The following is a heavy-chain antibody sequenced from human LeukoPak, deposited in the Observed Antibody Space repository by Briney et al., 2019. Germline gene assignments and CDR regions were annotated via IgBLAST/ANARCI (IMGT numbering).Heavy chain of an antibody. CDR1: GGSINNYY. D-gene: IGHD6-13*01. J-gene: IGHJ4*02. Sequence: SETLSLTCTVTGGSINNYYWRWIRQPPGKGLEWIGYIYYSGSTNYNPSLKSRVTISLDTSKNQFSLKLSSVTAADTAVYYCARHPRIAAAGIDYWGQGTLVTVSS. CDR2: IYYSGST. V-gene: IGHV4-59*08. CDR3: ARHPRIAAAGIDY.